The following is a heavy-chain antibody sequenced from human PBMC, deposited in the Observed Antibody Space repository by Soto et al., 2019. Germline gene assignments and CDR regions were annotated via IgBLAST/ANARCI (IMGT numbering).Heavy chain of an antibody. Sequence: ASVKVSCKASGYTFTSYGISWVRQAPGQGLEWMGWISAYNGNTNYAQKLQGRVTMTTDTSTSTAYMELRSLRSDDTAVYYCARDTIAYCGGDCYSVEDDWGQGTLVTVSS. CDR1: GYTFTSYG. V-gene: IGHV1-18*01. CDR3: ARDTIAYCGGDCYSVEDD. D-gene: IGHD2-21*02. CDR2: ISAYNGNT. J-gene: IGHJ4*02.